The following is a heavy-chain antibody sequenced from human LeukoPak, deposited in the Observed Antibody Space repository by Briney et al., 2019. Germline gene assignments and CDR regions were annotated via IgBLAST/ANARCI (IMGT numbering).Heavy chain of an antibody. V-gene: IGHV3-30*03. Sequence: GKSLRLSCAGSGFTFSGYGMHWVRQAPGKGVEWVTGIAYDGSRKHYADSVKGRFTISRDNSRNTMDLQMNSLRVEDTAVYHCTRYDSSRFDPWGQGTLVIVSS. CDR2: IAYDGSRK. J-gene: IGHJ5*02. D-gene: IGHD3-3*01. CDR3: TRYDSSRFDP. CDR1: GFTFSGYG.